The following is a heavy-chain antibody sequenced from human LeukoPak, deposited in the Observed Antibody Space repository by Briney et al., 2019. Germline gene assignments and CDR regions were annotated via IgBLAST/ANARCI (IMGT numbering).Heavy chain of an antibody. CDR3: ARHPAAGVATVFDY. CDR2: ISAYNGNT. Sequence: ASVKVSCKASGYTFTNYGISWVRQAPGQGLEWVGWISAYNGNTNYAQNLQDRVTMTTDTSTSAAYMELRSLISDDTAVYYCARHPAAGVATVFDYWGQGTLVTVSS. CDR1: GYTFTNYG. J-gene: IGHJ4*02. D-gene: IGHD5-12*01. V-gene: IGHV1-18*01.